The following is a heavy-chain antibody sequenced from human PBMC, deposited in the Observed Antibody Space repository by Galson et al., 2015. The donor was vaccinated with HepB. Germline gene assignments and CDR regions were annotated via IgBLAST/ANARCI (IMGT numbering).Heavy chain of an antibody. D-gene: IGHD6-19*01. V-gene: IGHV1-46*01. CDR2: INPSGGST. CDR3: ARSIAVAGTFAY. CDR1: GYTFTSYF. J-gene: IGHJ4*02. Sequence: SVKVSCKASGYTFTSYFIHWVRQAPGQGLEWMGIINPSGGSTSYAQKFQGRVNMTRDTSTTTDFMEMSSLRSEDTAVYYCARSIAVAGTFAYWGQGTLVTVSS.